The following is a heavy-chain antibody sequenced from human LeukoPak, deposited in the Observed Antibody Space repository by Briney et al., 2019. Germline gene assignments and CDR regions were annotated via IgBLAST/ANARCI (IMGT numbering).Heavy chain of an antibody. D-gene: IGHD3-9*01. V-gene: IGHV1-2*02. CDR1: GYTFTGYY. J-gene: IGHJ6*03. CDR3: ARAGGDILTGPYYCYMDV. Sequence: ASVKVSCKASGYTFTGYYMHWVRQAPGQGLEWMGWINPSSGGTNYAQKFQGRVTMTRDTSISTAYMELSRLRSDDTAVYYCARAGGDILTGPYYCYMDVWGKGTTVTVSS. CDR2: INPSSGGT.